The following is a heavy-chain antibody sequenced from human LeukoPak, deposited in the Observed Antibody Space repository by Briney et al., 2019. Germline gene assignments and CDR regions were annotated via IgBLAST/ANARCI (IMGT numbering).Heavy chain of an antibody. CDR2: ISGSGGST. J-gene: IGHJ3*02. V-gene: IGHV3-23*01. CDR1: GFTFSSSA. CDR3: ARGGGVLWFGESVAFDI. D-gene: IGHD3-10*01. Sequence: PGGSLRLSCAASGFTFSSSAMSWVRQAPGKGLEWVSAISGSGGSTYYADSVKGRFTISRDNAKNSLYLQMNSLRAEDTAVYYCARGGGVLWFGESVAFDIWGQGTMVTVSS.